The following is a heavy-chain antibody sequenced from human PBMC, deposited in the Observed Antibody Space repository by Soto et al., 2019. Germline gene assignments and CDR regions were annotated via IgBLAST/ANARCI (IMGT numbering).Heavy chain of an antibody. J-gene: IGHJ5*01. Sequence: SETLSLTCSVSGGSISSGGYYWSWFRQRPGKGLDWIGYIYYSGSTYFNPSLKSRLTISVDTSKNQFSLKLNSVTAADTAVYFCARSGAKVRATLTWFAPWGQGILVTVSS. CDR1: GGSISSGGYY. D-gene: IGHD1-26*01. CDR3: ARSGAKVRATLTWFAP. V-gene: IGHV4-31*03. CDR2: IYYSGST.